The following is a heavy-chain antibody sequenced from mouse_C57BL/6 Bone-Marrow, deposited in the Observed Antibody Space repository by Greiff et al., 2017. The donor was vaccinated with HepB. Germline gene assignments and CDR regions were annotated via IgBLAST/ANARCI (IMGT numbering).Heavy chain of an antibody. J-gene: IGHJ2*01. V-gene: IGHV1-81*01. CDR1: GYTFTSYG. CDR2: IYPRSGNT. CDR3: ARGDSNYYYFDY. Sequence: VQLQQSGAELARPGASVKLSCKASGYTFTSYGISWVKQRTGQGLEWIGEIYPRSGNTYYNEKFKGKATLTADKSSSTAYMELRSLTSGDSAVYFCARGDSNYYYFDYWGQGTTLTVSS. D-gene: IGHD2-5*01.